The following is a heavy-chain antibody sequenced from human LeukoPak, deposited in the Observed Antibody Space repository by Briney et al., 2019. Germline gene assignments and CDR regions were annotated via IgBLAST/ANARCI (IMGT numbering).Heavy chain of an antibody. Sequence: ASVKVSRKASGYTFTGYYMHWVRQAPGQGLEWMGWINPNSGGTNYAQKFQGRVTMTRDTSISTAYMELSRLRSDDTAVYYCARERNYDILTGYDDAFDIWGQGTMVTVSS. J-gene: IGHJ3*02. CDR2: INPNSGGT. D-gene: IGHD3-9*01. CDR3: ARERNYDILTGYDDAFDI. V-gene: IGHV1-2*02. CDR1: GYTFTGYY.